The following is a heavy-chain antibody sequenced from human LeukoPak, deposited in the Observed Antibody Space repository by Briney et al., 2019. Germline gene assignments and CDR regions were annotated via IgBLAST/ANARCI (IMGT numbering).Heavy chain of an antibody. D-gene: IGHD6-13*01. CDR2: INHSGST. Sequence: PSETLSLTCAVYGGSFSGYYWSWTRQPPGKGLEWIGEINHSGSTNYNPSLKSRVTISVDTSKNQFSLKLSSVTAADTAVYYCARAYRIAAAGNLGYWGQGTLVTVSS. V-gene: IGHV4-34*01. CDR3: ARAYRIAAAGNLGY. CDR1: GGSFSGYY. J-gene: IGHJ4*02.